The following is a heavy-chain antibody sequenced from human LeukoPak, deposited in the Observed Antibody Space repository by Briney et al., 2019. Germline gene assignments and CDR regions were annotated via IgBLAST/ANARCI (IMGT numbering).Heavy chain of an antibody. CDR3: VKDFGGNSDY. Sequence: GGSLRLSCAASRFNVNNYWMHWVRQAPGKGLVWVSRINEDGRVTCYAGSVRGRFTISRDSVENTLHLQMNSLRAEDTAVYYCVKDFGGNSDYWGQGTLVTVSS. CDR1: RFNVNNYW. CDR2: INEDGRVT. V-gene: IGHV3-74*01. J-gene: IGHJ4*02. D-gene: IGHD4-23*01.